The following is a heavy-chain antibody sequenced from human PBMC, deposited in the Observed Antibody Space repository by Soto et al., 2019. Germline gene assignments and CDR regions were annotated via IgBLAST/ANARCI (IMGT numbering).Heavy chain of an antibody. CDR1: GFTFSSYA. Sequence: PGGSLRLSCAASGFTFSSYAMTWVRQAPGRGLEWVSAISGTGSPTYYADSVMGRFTISRDNSKSTLYLQMNSLRAEDTALYYCAKGRSYYYYYGVDVWGQGTTVTVSS. J-gene: IGHJ6*02. V-gene: IGHV3-23*01. CDR2: ISGTGSPT. CDR3: AKGRSYYYYYGVDV.